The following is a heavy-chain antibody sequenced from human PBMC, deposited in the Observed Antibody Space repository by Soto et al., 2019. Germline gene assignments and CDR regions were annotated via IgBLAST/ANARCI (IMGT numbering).Heavy chain of an antibody. Sequence: GGSLRLSCAASGFTFDDYAMHWVRQAPGKGLEWVSGISWNSGSIGYADSVKGRFTISRDNAKNSLYLQMNSLRAEDTALYYCAKKMYSSSRDAFDIWGQGTMVTVSS. J-gene: IGHJ3*02. CDR2: ISWNSGSI. V-gene: IGHV3-9*01. CDR3: AKKMYSSSRDAFDI. D-gene: IGHD6-13*01. CDR1: GFTFDDYA.